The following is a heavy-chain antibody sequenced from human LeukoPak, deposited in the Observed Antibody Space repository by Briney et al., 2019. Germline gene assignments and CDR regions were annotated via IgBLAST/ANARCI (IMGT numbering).Heavy chain of an antibody. CDR2: FDPEDGET. D-gene: IGHD6-19*01. J-gene: IGHJ4*02. CDR3: ATVGGWYREVCFDY. CDR1: GYTLTELS. Sequence: ASVKVSCKVSGYTLTELSMHWVRQAPGKGLEWMGGFDPEDGETIYAQKFQGRVTMTEDTSTNTAYMELSSLRSEDTAVYYCATVGGWYREVCFDYWGQGTLVTVSS. V-gene: IGHV1-24*01.